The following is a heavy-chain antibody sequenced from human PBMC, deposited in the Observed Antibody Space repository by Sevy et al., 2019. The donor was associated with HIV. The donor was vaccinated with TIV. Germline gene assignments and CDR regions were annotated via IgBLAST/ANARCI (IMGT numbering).Heavy chain of an antibody. CDR1: GFTFSDYY. CDR3: ARDYCSSTSCYMYYYYYYGMDV. D-gene: IGHD2-2*02. Sequence: GGSLRLSCAASGFTFSDYYMSWIRQAPGKGLEWVSYISSSGSTIYYADSVKGGFTISRDNAKNSLYLQMNSLRAEDTAVYYCARDYCSSTSCYMYYYYYYGMDVWGQGTTVTVSS. J-gene: IGHJ6*02. CDR2: ISSSGSTI. V-gene: IGHV3-11*01.